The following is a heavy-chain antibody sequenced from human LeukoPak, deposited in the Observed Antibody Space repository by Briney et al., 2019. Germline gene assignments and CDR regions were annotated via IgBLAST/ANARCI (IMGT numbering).Heavy chain of an antibody. V-gene: IGHV3-30*18. CDR2: ISYDGSNK. D-gene: IGHD3-16*02. Sequence: GGSLRLSCAASGFTFSSYGIHWVRQAPGKGLEWVAVISYDGSNKYYADSVKGRFTISRDNSKNTLYLQMNSLRAEDTAVYYCAKDGAANLLTFGGVIDWYFDLWGRGTLVTVSS. CDR3: AKDGAANLLTFGGVIDWYFDL. CDR1: GFTFSSYG. J-gene: IGHJ2*01.